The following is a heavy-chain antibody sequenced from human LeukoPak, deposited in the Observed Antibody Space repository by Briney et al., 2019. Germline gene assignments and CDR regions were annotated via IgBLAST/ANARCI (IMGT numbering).Heavy chain of an antibody. J-gene: IGHJ4*02. CDR1: GGSISSYY. CDR2: IYYSGST. V-gene: IGHV4-59*01. Sequence: KTSETLSLTCTLSGGSISSYYSSWSRQPPGKGLGWGGYIYYSGSTNYNPSLKSRVTISVDTSKNQLSLKLSYVSAADTDVYYCAREGEMATSAFDYWGQGTLVTVSS. CDR3: AREGEMATSAFDY. D-gene: IGHD5-24*01.